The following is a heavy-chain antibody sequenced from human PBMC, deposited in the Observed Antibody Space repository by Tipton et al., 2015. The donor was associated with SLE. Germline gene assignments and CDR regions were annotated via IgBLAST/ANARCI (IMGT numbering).Heavy chain of an antibody. Sequence: QLVQSGSELKKPGASVKVSCKASGYTFTSYAMNWVRQAPGQGLEWMGWISAYNGNTNYAQKVQGRATLTTDTSTNTAYMELTSLTSADTAVYYCARDSPAGTVDLAYWGQGTLVTVSS. V-gene: IGHV1-18*01. CDR2: ISAYNGNT. D-gene: IGHD6-13*01. J-gene: IGHJ4*02. CDR3: ARDSPAGTVDLAY. CDR1: GYTFTSYA.